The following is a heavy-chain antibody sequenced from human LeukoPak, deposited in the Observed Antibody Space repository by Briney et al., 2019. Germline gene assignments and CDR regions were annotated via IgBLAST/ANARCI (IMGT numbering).Heavy chain of an antibody. V-gene: IGHV3-30*18. D-gene: IGHD1-26*01. J-gene: IGHJ4*02. Sequence: PGGSLRLSCAASGFTVSSNYMSWVRQAPGKGLEWVTVISYDGSNKYYGDSVKGRFTISRDNSKNALYLKMNSLRAEDTAVYYCAKEGSNGDFDYWGQGPWSPSPQ. CDR3: AKEGSNGDFDY. CDR2: ISYDGSNK. CDR1: GFTVSSNY.